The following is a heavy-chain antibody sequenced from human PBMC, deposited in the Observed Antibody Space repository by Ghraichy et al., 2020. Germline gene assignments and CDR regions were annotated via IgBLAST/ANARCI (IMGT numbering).Heavy chain of an antibody. J-gene: IGHJ3*02. CDR3: SSRGTTVTTRGSGAFDI. CDR2: IYHSGST. Sequence: EPLSLTCTVSGYSISSGYYWGWIRQPPGKGLEWIGSIYHSGSTYYNPSLKSRVTISVDTSKNQFSLKLSSVTAADTAVYYCSSRGTTVTTRGSGAFDIWGQGTMVTVSS. CDR1: GYSISSGYY. V-gene: IGHV4-38-2*02. D-gene: IGHD4-17*01.